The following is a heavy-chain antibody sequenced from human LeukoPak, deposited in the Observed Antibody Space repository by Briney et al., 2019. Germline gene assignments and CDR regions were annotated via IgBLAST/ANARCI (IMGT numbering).Heavy chain of an antibody. Sequence: GGSLRLSCAASGFTFSSYSMNWVRQAPGKGLEWVSSISSSSSYIYYADSVKGRFTISRDNAKNSLYLQMNSLRAEDTAVYYCARDRSYLDAFDIWGQGTMVTVSS. J-gene: IGHJ3*02. CDR3: ARDRSYLDAFDI. CDR2: ISSSSSYI. V-gene: IGHV3-21*01. CDR1: GFTFSSYS.